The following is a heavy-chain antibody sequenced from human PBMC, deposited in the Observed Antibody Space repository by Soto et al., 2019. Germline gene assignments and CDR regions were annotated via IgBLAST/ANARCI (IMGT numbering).Heavy chain of an antibody. V-gene: IGHV2-5*02. J-gene: IGHJ4*02. Sequence: KESGPTLVTPTQTLTLTCSFSGFSLTSRPMGVGWIRQPPGKALEWLAVIYWDDDKRYNPGLRSRLTIIKDTSKNQVVLIVTNMDPMDTATYYCAHRLGGYTWNDGYLDYWGQGILVTVSS. CDR2: IYWDDDK. CDR1: GFSLTSRPMG. D-gene: IGHD1-20*01. CDR3: AHRLGGYTWNDGYLDY.